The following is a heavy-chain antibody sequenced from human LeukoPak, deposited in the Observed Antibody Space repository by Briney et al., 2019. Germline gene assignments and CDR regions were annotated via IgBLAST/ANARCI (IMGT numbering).Heavy chain of an antibody. CDR1: GFIFNNYD. J-gene: IGHJ3*01. V-gene: IGHV3-30*02. CDR2: MRGDGSQL. D-gene: IGHD6-13*01. CDR3: AKDSSGIAAASFNV. Sequence: PGGSLRLSCVASGFIFNNYDMHWVRQAPGKGLEWVASMRGDGSQLYHAESVKGRFTISRDNSKNTLYVQMNSLRVEDTAIYYCAKDSSGIAAASFNVWGQGTMVIVSS.